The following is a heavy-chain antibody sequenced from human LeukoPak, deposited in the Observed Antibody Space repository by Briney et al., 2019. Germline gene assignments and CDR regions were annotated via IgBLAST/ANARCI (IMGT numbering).Heavy chain of an antibody. Sequence: GGTLRLSCVASGFTFSTYGMSWVRQAPGKGLEWVSVIYSGGSTYYADSVKGRFTISRDNSKNTLYLQMNSLRAEDTAVYYCARFGASAEYFQHWGQGTLVTVSS. V-gene: IGHV3-53*01. CDR2: IYSGGST. CDR3: ARFGASAEYFQH. D-gene: IGHD3-16*01. J-gene: IGHJ1*01. CDR1: GFTFSTYG.